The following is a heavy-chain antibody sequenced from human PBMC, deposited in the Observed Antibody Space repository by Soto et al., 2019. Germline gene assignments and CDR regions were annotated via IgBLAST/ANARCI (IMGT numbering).Heavy chain of an antibody. CDR3: ARDVSVAGSYYYYYYGMDV. Sequence: QTLSPPCAISGDSVSSNSAAWNWIRQSPSRGLEWLGRTYYRSKWYNDYAVSVKSRITINPDTSKNQFSLQLNSVTPEDTAVFYCARDVSVAGSYYYYYYGMDVWGQGTTVTSP. CDR2: TYYRSKWYN. CDR1: GDSVSSNSAA. V-gene: IGHV6-1*01. D-gene: IGHD6-19*01. J-gene: IGHJ6*02.